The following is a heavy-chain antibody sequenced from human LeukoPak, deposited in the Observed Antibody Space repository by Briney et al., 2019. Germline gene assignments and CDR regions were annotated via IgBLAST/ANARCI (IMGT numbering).Heavy chain of an antibody. J-gene: IGHJ4*02. CDR1: GGSFSGYY. Sequence: PSETLSLTCAVYGGSFSGYYWSWIRQPPGKGLEWIGEINHSGNTNYNPSLKSRVTISVDTSKNQFSLKLSSVTAADTAVYYCARVWNYYGSGASDYWGQGTLVTVSS. CDR2: INHSGNT. D-gene: IGHD3-10*01. CDR3: ARVWNYYGSGASDY. V-gene: IGHV4-34*01.